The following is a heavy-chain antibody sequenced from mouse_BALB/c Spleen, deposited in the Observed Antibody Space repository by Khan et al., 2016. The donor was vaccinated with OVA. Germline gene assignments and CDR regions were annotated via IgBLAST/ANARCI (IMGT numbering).Heavy chain of an antibody. D-gene: IGHD1-1*01. J-gene: IGHJ2*01. CDR2: ISSGGNYT. Sequence: EVELVESGGDLVKPGGSLKLSCAASGFTFSSYDMSWVRQTPDKRLEWVATISSGGNYTYYPDNVKGRFTISRDNAKYTLYLQMSSLKSETTTMYYCATLYYSFSRVYFDYWGQGTTLTVSS. CDR1: GFTFSSYD. CDR3: ATLYYSFSRVYFDY. V-gene: IGHV5-6*01.